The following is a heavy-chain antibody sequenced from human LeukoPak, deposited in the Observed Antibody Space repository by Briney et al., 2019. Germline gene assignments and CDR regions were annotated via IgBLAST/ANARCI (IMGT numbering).Heavy chain of an antibody. CDR1: GLTFSRYA. CDR2: ISASGGST. D-gene: IGHD3-22*01. CDR3: AKEVYYFDTSGLYSFAFDI. J-gene: IGHJ3*02. V-gene: IGHV3-23*01. Sequence: GGSLRLSCAASGLTFSRYAMSWVRQAPGKGLEWVSAISASGGSTYYADSVKDRFTISRDNSKNTLYLQMNSLRVEDTAVYYCAKEVYYFDTSGLYSFAFDISGQGTMVTVPS.